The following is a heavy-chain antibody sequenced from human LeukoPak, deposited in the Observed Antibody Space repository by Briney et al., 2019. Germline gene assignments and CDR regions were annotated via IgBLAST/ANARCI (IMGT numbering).Heavy chain of an antibody. V-gene: IGHV1-8*03. Sequence: ASVKVSCKASGYTFTSYGISWVRQAPGQGLEWMGWMNPNSGNTDYAQKFQGRVTITRNTSISTAYMDLSSLRSDDTAIYYCARGLQGANDYWGQGTLVTVSS. CDR3: ARGLQGANDY. CDR2: MNPNSGNT. CDR1: GYTFTSYG. D-gene: IGHD1-26*01. J-gene: IGHJ4*02.